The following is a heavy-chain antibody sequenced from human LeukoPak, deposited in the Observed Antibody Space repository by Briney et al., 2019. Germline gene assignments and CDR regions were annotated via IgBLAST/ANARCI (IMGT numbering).Heavy chain of an antibody. J-gene: IGHJ4*02. CDR3: ATAYYYGSGNFDY. V-gene: IGHV3-21*01. Sequence: GGSLRLSCAASGFTFSSYSMNWVRQAPVKGLEWVSSISSSSSYIYYADSVKGRFTISRDNAKNSLYLQMNSLRAEDTAVYYCATAYYYGSGNFDYWGQGTLVTVSS. D-gene: IGHD3-10*01. CDR2: ISSSSSYI. CDR1: GFTFSSYS.